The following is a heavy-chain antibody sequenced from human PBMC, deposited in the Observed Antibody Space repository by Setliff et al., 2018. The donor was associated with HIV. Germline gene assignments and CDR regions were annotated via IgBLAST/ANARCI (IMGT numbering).Heavy chain of an antibody. V-gene: IGHV3-15*07. CDR3: FTGGYHHSGGYWGPSYYLDV. J-gene: IGHJ6*03. Sequence: GGSLRLSCTASGFTFTNAWMNWVRQAPGKGLEWVGRIKSKADGGKTDYAAPVKCRFTISRDDSANTLFLQMDSLKTEDTAMYYCFTGGYHHSGGYWGPSYYLDVWGKGTTVTVSS. D-gene: IGHD2-21*02. CDR2: IKSKADGGKT. CDR1: GFTFTNAW.